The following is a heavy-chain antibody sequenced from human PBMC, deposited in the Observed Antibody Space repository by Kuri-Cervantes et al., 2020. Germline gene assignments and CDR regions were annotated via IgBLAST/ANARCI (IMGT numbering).Heavy chain of an antibody. J-gene: IGHJ4*02. CDR2: IYSGGST. Sequence: GESLKISCAASGFTVSSNYMSWVRQAPGKGLEWDSVIYSGGSTDYADSVKGRFTISRDNSKNTLYVQMNSLRAEDTALYYCAKDLGPVVTARQAYWGQGTLVTVSS. CDR1: GFTVSSNY. CDR3: AKDLGPVVTARQAY. V-gene: IGHV3-53*05. D-gene: IGHD2-21*02.